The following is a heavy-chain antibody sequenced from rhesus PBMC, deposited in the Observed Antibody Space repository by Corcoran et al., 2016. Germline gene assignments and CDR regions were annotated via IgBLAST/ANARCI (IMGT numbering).Heavy chain of an antibody. V-gene: IGHV4-160*01. CDR1: GGSLSGHY. CDR2: VYGSGGST. Sequence: QVQLQESGPGLVKPSETLSLTCAASGGSLSGHYWNGIRQSPGKGLEWIGRVYGSGGSTDYNPSLKSRVTISTDASEIQFSLKLNSVTAADTAIYYCAIYIGYGFGLDSWGQGVAVTVSS. D-gene: IGHD5-36*01. CDR3: AIYIGYGFGLDS. J-gene: IGHJ6*01.